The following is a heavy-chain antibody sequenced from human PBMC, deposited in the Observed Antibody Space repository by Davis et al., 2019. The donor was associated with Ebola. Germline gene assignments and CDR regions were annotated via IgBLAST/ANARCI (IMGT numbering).Heavy chain of an antibody. Sequence: MPGGSLRLSCAVYGGSFSGYYWSWIRQPPGRGLEWIGEINHSGSTNYNPSLKSRVTISVDTSKNQFSLNLSSVTAADTAVYYCARSRGIAAGRFDYWGQGTLVTVSS. CDR2: INHSGST. CDR1: GGSFSGYY. V-gene: IGHV4-34*01. CDR3: ARSRGIAAGRFDY. D-gene: IGHD6-13*01. J-gene: IGHJ4*02.